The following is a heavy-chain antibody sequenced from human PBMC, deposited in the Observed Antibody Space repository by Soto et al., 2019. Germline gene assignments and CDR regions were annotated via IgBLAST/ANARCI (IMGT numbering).Heavy chain of an antibody. J-gene: IGHJ3*02. V-gene: IGHV1-69*04. CDR3: ARDLIPMDI. Sequence: ASVKVSCKASGGTFSSYTISWVRQAPGQGLEWMGRIIPILGIANYAQKLQGRVTMTTDTSTSTAYMELRSLRSDDTAVYYCARDLIPMDIWGQGTMVTVSS. D-gene: IGHD2-21*01. CDR2: IIPILGIA. CDR1: GGTFSSYT.